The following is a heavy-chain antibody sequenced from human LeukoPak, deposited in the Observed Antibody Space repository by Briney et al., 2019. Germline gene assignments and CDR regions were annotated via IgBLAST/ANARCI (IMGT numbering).Heavy chain of an antibody. CDR3: ARGIRTGYGY. CDR2: VDYSGST. D-gene: IGHD1-1*01. J-gene: IGHJ4*02. V-gene: IGHV4-61*01. Sequence: SETLSLTCSVSGGSVSSGNYYWSWIRQPPGKGLGWIGYVDYSGSTSYNPSLRRRVTISLDTSKNQFSLKVMYLTAADTAVYYWARGIRTGYGYWGQGTLVTVSS. CDR1: GGSVSSGNYY.